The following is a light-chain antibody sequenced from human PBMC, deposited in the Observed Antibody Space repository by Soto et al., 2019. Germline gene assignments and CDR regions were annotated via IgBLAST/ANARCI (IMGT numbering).Light chain of an antibody. CDR2: GNS. J-gene: IGLJ3*02. Sequence: QSVLTQPPSVSGAPGQRVTISCTGSSSNIGASYAVHWYQQLPGPAPKLLSYGNSNRPSGVPDRFSGSKSGTSASLAITGLQAEDEADYYCQSYDSSLGGSVFGGGTKLTVL. CDR1: SSNIGASYA. CDR3: QSYDSSLGGSV. V-gene: IGLV1-40*01.